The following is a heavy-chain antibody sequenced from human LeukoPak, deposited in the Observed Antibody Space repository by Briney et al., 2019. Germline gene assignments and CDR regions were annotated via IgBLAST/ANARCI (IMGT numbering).Heavy chain of an antibody. CDR3: ARGYILNDAFDI. D-gene: IGHD5-12*01. CDR1: GYTFTGYY. V-gene: IGHV1-2*02. J-gene: IGHJ3*02. Sequence: ASVKVSCKASGYTFTGYYMHWVRQAPGQGLEWMGWIDPNSGGTNYAQKFQGRVTMTRDTSISTAYMELSRLRSDDTAVCYCARGYILNDAFDIWGQGTMVTVSS. CDR2: IDPNSGGT.